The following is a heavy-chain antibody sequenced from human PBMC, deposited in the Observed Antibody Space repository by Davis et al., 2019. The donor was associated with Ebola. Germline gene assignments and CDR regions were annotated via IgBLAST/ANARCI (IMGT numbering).Heavy chain of an antibody. CDR3: ARRGSGWFSGKSEFEY. Sequence: GESLKISCKASGYTFSSYWIAWVRQMPGKGLEWMGIIYPGDSDTRYSPSFQGQVSISADKSIATAYLQWSSLKASDSAIYYCARRGSGWFSGKSEFEYWGQGTLVTVSS. J-gene: IGHJ4*02. CDR1: GYTFSSYW. V-gene: IGHV5-51*01. D-gene: IGHD6-19*01. CDR2: IYPGDSDT.